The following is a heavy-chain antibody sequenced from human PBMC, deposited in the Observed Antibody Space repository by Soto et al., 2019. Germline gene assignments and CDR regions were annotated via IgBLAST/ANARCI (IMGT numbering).Heavy chain of an antibody. V-gene: IGHV3-33*01. CDR3: AHIRVYADGYGTYCFDF. D-gene: IGHD2-21*01. CDR2: MWHDGTNK. CDR1: GFTFSSFA. J-gene: IGHJ4*02. Sequence: QVQLVESGGGVVQPGRSLRLSCTASGFTFSSFAMHWVRQAPAKGLELVEVMWHDGTNKYYGYSVKGRFTISRDNSNNTLSPQMDNLTAEDTAVYRWAHIRVYADGYGTYCFDFWGQGTQVSVSS.